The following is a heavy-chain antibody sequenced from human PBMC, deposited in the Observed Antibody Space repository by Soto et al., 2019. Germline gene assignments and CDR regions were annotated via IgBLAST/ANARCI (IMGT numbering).Heavy chain of an antibody. CDR1: GGSISGSSYY. CDR3: ARHQIAVADTRVDP. Sequence: PWETLSLTCTVSGGSISGSSYYWCWIRQPPGKGLEWIGSIYYSGSTYYNPSLRSRVTISVDTSKNQFSLKLSSVTAADTAVYYCARHQIAVADTRVDPWGQGTLVTVSS. J-gene: IGHJ5*02. V-gene: IGHV4-39*01. CDR2: IYYSGST. D-gene: IGHD6-19*01.